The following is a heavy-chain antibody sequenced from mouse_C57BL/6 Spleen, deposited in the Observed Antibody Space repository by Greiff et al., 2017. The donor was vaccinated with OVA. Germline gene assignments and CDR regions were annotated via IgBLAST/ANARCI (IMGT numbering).Heavy chain of an antibody. D-gene: IGHD1-1*01. J-gene: IGHJ4*01. CDR1: GYAFSSSW. V-gene: IGHV1-82*01. Sequence: VQLQQSGPELVKPGASVKISCKASGYAFSSSWMNWVQQRPGKGLEWIGRIYPGDGDTNYNGKFKGKATLTADKSSSTAYMQLSSLTSEDSAVYFCARNYGSSYDYAMDYWGQGTSVTVSS. CDR3: ARNYGSSYDYAMDY. CDR2: IYPGDGDT.